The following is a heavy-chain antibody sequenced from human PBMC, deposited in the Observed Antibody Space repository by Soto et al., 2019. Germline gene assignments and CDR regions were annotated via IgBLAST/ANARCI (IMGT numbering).Heavy chain of an antibody. D-gene: IGHD2-21*01. CDR1: CVSIHNSHSF. J-gene: IGHJ5*02. CDR3: GRVVEGATRRTDFKS. CDR2: VYYSGGA. Sequence: SETLSLTCAVSCVSIHNSHSFWGWIREPPGKGLECIANVYYSGGAHYNPSFKSRVTISVDTATNQVSLRMSSVTAADTAVYFCGRVVEGATRRTDFKSWGQGTLVTVSS. V-gene: IGHV4-39*01.